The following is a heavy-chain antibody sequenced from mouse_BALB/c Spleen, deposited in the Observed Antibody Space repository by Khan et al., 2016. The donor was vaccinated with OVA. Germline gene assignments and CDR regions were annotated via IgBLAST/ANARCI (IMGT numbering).Heavy chain of an antibody. CDR1: GFSLTSYG. J-gene: IGHJ4*01. CDR2: IWGDGST. Sequence: QVQLKESGPGLVAPSQCLSLTCSISGFSLTSYGVNWVRQPPGKGLEWLGVIWGDGSTNYHSTLKSRLIITKDNSERHAFLTLNSLQTDDTATYYCAKFTPDYYSMDYWGQGTSVTVSS. D-gene: IGHD1-1*01. CDR3: AKFTPDYYSMDY. V-gene: IGHV2-3*01.